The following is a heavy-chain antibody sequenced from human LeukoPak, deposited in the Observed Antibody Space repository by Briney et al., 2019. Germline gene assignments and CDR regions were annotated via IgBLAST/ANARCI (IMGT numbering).Heavy chain of an antibody. CDR3: ARTGPWIQLSRHYYYMDV. CDR1: GGSISSNSYY. J-gene: IGHJ6*03. V-gene: IGHV4-39*07. D-gene: IGHD5-18*01. Sequence: PSETLSLTCAVSGGSISSNSYYWGWIRQPPGKGLEWIGEINHSGSTNYNPSLKSRVTISVDTSKNQFSLKLSSVTAADTAVYYCARTGPWIQLSRHYYYMDVWGKGTTVTVSS. CDR2: INHSGST.